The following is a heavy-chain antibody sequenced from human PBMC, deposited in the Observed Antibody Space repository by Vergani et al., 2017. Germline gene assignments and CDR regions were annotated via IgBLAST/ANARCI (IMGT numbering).Heavy chain of an antibody. CDR1: GFTFDDYA. J-gene: IGHJ4*02. D-gene: IGHD5-24*01. CDR2: ISWNSGSI. V-gene: IGHV3-9*01. CDR3: AGWLQQKRLFDY. Sequence: EVQLVESGGGLVQPGRSLRLSCAASGFTFDDYAMHWVRQAPGKGLEWVSGISWNSGSIGYADSVKGRFTISRDNAKNSLYLQMNSLRAEDTAVYYCAGWLQQKRLFDYWGQGTLVTVSS.